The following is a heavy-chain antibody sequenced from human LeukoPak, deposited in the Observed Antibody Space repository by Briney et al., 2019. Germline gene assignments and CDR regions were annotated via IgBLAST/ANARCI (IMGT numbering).Heavy chain of an antibody. J-gene: IGHJ5*02. Sequence: GGSLRLSCAASGFSFSAYWMHWVRQAPGKGLVWVSRINNEGTGTDYADSVRGRFTISRVNVENTLYLQMNSLRAEDTAVYYCASLGGYYDSSGYSKNWFDPWGQGTLVTVSS. CDR2: INNEGTGT. CDR1: GFSFSAYW. D-gene: IGHD3-22*01. CDR3: ASLGGYYDSSGYSKNWFDP. V-gene: IGHV3-74*01.